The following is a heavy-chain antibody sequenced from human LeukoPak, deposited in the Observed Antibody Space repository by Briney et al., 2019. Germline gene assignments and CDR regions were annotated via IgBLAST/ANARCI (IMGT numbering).Heavy chain of an antibody. Sequence: SETPSLTCAVYGGSFSGYYWSWIRQPPGKGLEWIGEINHSGSTNYNPSLKSRVTISVDTSKNQFSLKLSSVTAADTAVYYCATGNSTFAGYWGQGTLVTVSS. D-gene: IGHD4-23*01. CDR1: GGSFSGYY. V-gene: IGHV4-34*01. CDR2: INHSGST. J-gene: IGHJ4*02. CDR3: ATGNSTFAGY.